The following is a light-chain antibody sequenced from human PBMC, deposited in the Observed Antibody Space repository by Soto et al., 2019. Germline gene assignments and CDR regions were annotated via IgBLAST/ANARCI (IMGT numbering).Light chain of an antibody. CDR2: DAS. CDR1: QGISSA. CDR3: QQFNRYRGT. J-gene: IGKJ4*01. V-gene: IGKV1-13*02. Sequence: AIQLTQSPSSLSASVGDRVTITCRASQGISSALAWYQQKPGKAPKLLIYDASSLESGVPSRFSGSGSGTDFTLTISSLQPEDFATYYRQQFNRYRGTFGGGTNVEIK.